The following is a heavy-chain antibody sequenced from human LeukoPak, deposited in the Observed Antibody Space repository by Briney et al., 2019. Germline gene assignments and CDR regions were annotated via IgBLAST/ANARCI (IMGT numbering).Heavy chain of an antibody. D-gene: IGHD6-13*01. Sequence: GGSLRLSCVVSGFTFNRCWMNWVRQAPGKGLEWVAHINPDGRDTYYVDSVKGRFTISRDNAQNSMYLQMNSLRAEDTAVYYCARDLVSGYSSSWLYSFYGMDVWGQGTTVTVSS. J-gene: IGHJ6*02. CDR2: INPDGRDT. CDR1: GFTFNRCW. CDR3: ARDLVSGYSSSWLYSFYGMDV. V-gene: IGHV3-7*01.